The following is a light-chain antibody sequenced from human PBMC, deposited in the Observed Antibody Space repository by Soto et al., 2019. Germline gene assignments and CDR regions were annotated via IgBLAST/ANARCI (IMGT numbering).Light chain of an antibody. J-gene: IGKJ3*01. CDR2: AAS. CDR1: QGIRNS. CDR3: QKYNSSPFT. V-gene: IGKV1-27*01. Sequence: DIQMTQSPSSLSASVGDRVTITSRASQGIRNSLPWYQQKPGTVPKLLIYAASTLQSGVPSRFSGSGSGTYFTLTISGLQPEDVATYYCQKYNSSPFTFGPGTKVDIK.